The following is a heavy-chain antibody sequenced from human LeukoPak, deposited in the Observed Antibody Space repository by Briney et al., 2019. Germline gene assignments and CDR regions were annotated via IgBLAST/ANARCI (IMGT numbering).Heavy chain of an antibody. CDR1: GFTVSSNY. CDR3: VEMTTVSEWDY. V-gene: IGHV3-66*01. J-gene: IGHJ4*02. Sequence: GGSLRLSCAASGFTVSSNYMSWVRQAPGKGPEWVSVIYSGGSTYYADSVKGRFTISRDNSKNTLYLQMNCLRAEDTAVYYCVEMTTVSEWDYWGQGTLVTVSS. CDR2: IYSGGST. D-gene: IGHD4-17*01.